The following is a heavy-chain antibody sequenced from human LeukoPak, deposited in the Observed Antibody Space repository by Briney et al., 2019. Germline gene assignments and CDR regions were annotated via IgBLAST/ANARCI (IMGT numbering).Heavy chain of an antibody. CDR2: IYYSGST. CDR3: ARLSLDYYGSGAFDY. CDR1: GGSISSSSYY. D-gene: IGHD3-10*01. V-gene: IGHV4-39*01. Sequence: SETLSLTCTVSGGSISSSSYYWGWIRPPPGKGLGWIGSIYYSGSTYYNPSLKSRVTISVDTSKNQFPLKLSSVTAADTAVYYCARLSLDYYGSGAFDYWGQGTLVTVSS. J-gene: IGHJ4*02.